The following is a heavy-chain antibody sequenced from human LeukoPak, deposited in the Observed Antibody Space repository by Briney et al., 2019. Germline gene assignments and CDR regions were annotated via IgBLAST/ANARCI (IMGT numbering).Heavy chain of an antibody. CDR3: AKNWQQLVLRLGYFDL. V-gene: IGHV3-30*18. CDR1: GFTFSNYG. Sequence: GGSLRLSCAASGFTFSNYGMYWVRQAPGKGLEWVAVISYDGNNKYYVDSVKGRFTISRDNSKNTLSLQLNSLRADDTAVYYCAKNWQQLVLRLGYFDLWGRGTLVTVSS. J-gene: IGHJ2*01. D-gene: IGHD6-13*01. CDR2: ISYDGNNK.